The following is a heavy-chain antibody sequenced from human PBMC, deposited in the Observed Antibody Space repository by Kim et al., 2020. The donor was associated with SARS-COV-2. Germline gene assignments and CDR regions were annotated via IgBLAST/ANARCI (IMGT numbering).Heavy chain of an antibody. J-gene: IGHJ6*02. CDR3: ASQVPYYYYGMDV. CDR1: GFTFSSYS. Sequence: GGSLRLSCAASGFTFSSYSMNWVRQAPGKGLEWVSSISSSSSYIYYADSVKGRFTISRDNAKNSLYLQMNSLRAEDTAVYYCASQVPYYYYGMDVWGQGTTVTVSS. D-gene: IGHD1-1*01. V-gene: IGHV3-21*01. CDR2: ISSSSSYI.